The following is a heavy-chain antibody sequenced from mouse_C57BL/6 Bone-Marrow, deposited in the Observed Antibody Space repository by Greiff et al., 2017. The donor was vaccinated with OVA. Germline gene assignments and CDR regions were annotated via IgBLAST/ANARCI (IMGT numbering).Heavy chain of an antibody. J-gene: IGHJ1*03. V-gene: IGHV1-64*01. CDR3: ATTPLWYFDV. Sequence: QVQLQQPGAELVKPGASVKLSCKASGYTFTSYWMHWVKQRPGQGLEWIGMIHPNSGSTNYNEKFKSNATLTVDKSSSTAYMQLSSLTSEDSAVYYCATTPLWYFDVWGTGTTVTVSS. CDR2: IHPNSGST. CDR1: GYTFTSYW.